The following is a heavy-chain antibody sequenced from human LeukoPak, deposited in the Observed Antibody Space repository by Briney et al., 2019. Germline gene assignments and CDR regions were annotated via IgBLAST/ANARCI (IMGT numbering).Heavy chain of an antibody. CDR1: GFTFKSYT. Sequence: GGSLRLSCAASGFTFKSYTMHWVRQAPGKGLQWVAAISDDGINAYYSDSAKGRLTISRDNSNNTLYLQVSSLRAEDTAVYYCAKDSPGPTVTNFDYWGQGTLVTVSS. CDR2: ISDDGINA. D-gene: IGHD4-17*01. V-gene: IGHV3-30-3*01. CDR3: AKDSPGPTVTNFDY. J-gene: IGHJ4*02.